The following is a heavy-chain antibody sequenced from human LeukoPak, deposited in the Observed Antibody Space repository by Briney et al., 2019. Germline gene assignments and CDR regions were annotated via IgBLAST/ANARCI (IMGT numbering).Heavy chain of an antibody. D-gene: IGHD2-2*02. J-gene: IGHJ3*02. CDR2: IGTAGDT. V-gene: IGHV3-13*01. CDR1: GFTFSSYD. CDR3: ARETILGAFDI. Sequence: GGSLRLSCAASGFTFSSYDMHWVRQATGKGLEWVSAIGTAGDTYYPGSVKCRFTISRENAKNSLYLQMNSLRAGDTAVYYCARETILGAFDIWGQGTMVTVSS.